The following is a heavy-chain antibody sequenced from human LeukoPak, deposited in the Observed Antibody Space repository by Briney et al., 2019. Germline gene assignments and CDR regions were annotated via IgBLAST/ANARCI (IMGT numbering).Heavy chain of an antibody. CDR2: ISNNGRNK. J-gene: IGHJ3*02. CDR3: AKDRRGNWNYVGAFDI. CDR1: GFTFSSYA. V-gene: IGHV3-30*04. D-gene: IGHD1-7*01. Sequence: PGRSLRLSCAASGFTFSSYAIHWVRQAPGKGLEWVAFISNNGRNKDYADSVKGRFTISRDNSKNTLYLQMNSLRAEDTAVYYCAKDRRGNWNYVGAFDIWGQGTMVTVSS.